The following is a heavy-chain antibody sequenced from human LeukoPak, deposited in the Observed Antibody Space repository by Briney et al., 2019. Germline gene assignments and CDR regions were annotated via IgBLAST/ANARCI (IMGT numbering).Heavy chain of an antibody. CDR1: GFTFSSYG. D-gene: IGHD2-15*01. CDR2: IRYDGSNK. V-gene: IGHV3-30*02. Sequence: GGSLRLSCAASGFTFSSYGMHWVRQTPGKGLEWVAFIRYDGSNKYYADSVKGRFTISRDNSKNTLYLQMNSLRAEDTGVYYCAKEFKDIVVVVAASPPYGMDVWGQGTTVTVSS. J-gene: IGHJ6*02. CDR3: AKEFKDIVVVVAASPPYGMDV.